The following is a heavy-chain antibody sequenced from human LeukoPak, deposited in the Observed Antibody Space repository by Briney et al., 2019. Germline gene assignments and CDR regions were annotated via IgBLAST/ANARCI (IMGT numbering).Heavy chain of an antibody. CDR2: IYTSGST. J-gene: IGHJ4*02. CDR1: GGSISSGSYY. D-gene: IGHD2/OR15-2a*01. V-gene: IGHV4-61*02. CDR3: ASSTYYFYFDF. Sequence: PSETLSLTCTVSGGSISSGSYYWSWIRQPAGKGLEWIGRIYTSGSTNYNPSLKSRVTISVDTSKNQFSLKLSSVTAADTAVYYCASSTYYFYFDFWGQGTLVTVSS.